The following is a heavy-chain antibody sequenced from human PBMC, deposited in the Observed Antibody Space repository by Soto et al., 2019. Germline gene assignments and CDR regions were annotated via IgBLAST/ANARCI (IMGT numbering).Heavy chain of an antibody. J-gene: IGHJ6*02. CDR2: IWYDGSNK. CDR1: GFTFSSYG. Sequence: PGGSLRLSCAASGFTFSSYGMHWVRQAPGKGLEWVAVIWYDGSNKYYADSVKGRFTISRDNSKNTLYLQMNSLRAEDTAVYYCARGVKGQQLVLWIPYYYGMDVWGQGTTVTVSS. D-gene: IGHD6-13*01. V-gene: IGHV3-33*01. CDR3: ARGVKGQQLVLWIPYYYGMDV.